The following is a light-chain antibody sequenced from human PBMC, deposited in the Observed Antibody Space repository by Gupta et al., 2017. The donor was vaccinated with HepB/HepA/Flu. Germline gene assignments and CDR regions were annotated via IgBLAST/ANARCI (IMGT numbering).Light chain of an antibody. CDR2: GAS. Sequence: DTLSLSPGERATLSCWASQSVSGNNLAWYQQRPGQPPKLLIYGASSRATDIPDRFSGSGSGTEFTFTISRLEPEEFAVCYCQHHGISPWSFGQGTKVE. V-gene: IGKV3-20*01. J-gene: IGKJ1*01. CDR1: QSVSGNN. CDR3: QHHGISPWS.